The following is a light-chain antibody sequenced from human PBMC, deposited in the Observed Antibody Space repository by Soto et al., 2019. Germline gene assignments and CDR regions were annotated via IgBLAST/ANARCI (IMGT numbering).Light chain of an antibody. CDR3: QQYNDWPPLT. J-gene: IGKJ4*01. Sequence: EIMMTQSPATVSVSPGEKATLSCRASQSIRTNVAWYQQKPGQALRLLIHDASTRATGLSSRFSGSGSGTEFALTISSLQSEDVAIYYCQQYNDWPPLTFGGGTRLEI. CDR1: QSIRTN. V-gene: IGKV3-15*01. CDR2: DAS.